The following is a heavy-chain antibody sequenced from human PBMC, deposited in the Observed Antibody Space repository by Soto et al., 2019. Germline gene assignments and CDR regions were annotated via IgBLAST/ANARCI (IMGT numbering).Heavy chain of an antibody. J-gene: IGHJ4*02. D-gene: IGHD3-3*01. CDR1: GFTFSSYA. CDR2: ISYDGRNK. CDR3: ARDKRDLRFLEWSYYYDY. V-gene: IGHV3-30*04. Sequence: LRLSCAASGFTFSSYAMHWVRQAPGKGLERVADISYDGRNKYYAYSVKGRFTISRDNSKNTLYLQMNSLRAEDTAVYFCARDKRDLRFLEWSYYYDYWGQGSLVTVSS.